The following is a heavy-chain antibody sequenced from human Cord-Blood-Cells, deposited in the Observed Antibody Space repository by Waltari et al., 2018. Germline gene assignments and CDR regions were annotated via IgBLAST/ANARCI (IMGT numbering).Heavy chain of an antibody. D-gene: IGHD3-10*01. CDR2: IYYSGST. Sequence: QVQLQESGPGLVKPSETLSLTCTVSGGSISSYYWSWIRQPPGKGLEWIGYIYYSGSTHYNPSLKSRVTISVDTSKNQFSLKLSSVTAADTAVYYCARHADYYGSGSYYPYYFDYWGQGTLVTVSS. V-gene: IGHV4-59*08. CDR3: ARHADYYGSGSYYPYYFDY. J-gene: IGHJ4*02. CDR1: GGSISSYY.